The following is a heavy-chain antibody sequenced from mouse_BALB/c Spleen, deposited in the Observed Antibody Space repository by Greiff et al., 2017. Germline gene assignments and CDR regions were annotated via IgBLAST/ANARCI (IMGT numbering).Heavy chain of an antibody. J-gene: IGHJ3*01. CDR1: GFTFTDYY. Sequence: EVQLVESGGGLVQPGGSLRLSCATSGFTFTDYYMSWVRQPPGKALEWLGFIRNKANGYTTEYSASVKGRFTISRDNSQSILYLQMNTLRAEDSATYYCARDYGYEAYWGQETLVTVSA. CDR2: IRNKANGYTT. D-gene: IGHD1-2*01. CDR3: ARDYGYEAY. V-gene: IGHV7-3*02.